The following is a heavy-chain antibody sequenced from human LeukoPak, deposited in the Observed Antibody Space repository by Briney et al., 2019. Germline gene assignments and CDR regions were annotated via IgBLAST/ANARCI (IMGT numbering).Heavy chain of an antibody. CDR2: IKQDGSTK. CDR1: GFTFSNYW. V-gene: IGHV3-7*01. CDR3: ARIGYSSSSLDY. J-gene: IGHJ4*02. Sequence: PGGSLTLSCAASGFTFSNYWMTWVRQAPGKGLEWVANIKQDGSTKYYVDSVKGRFTISRDNAKNSVCLQVNSLTAEDTALYYCARIGYSSSSLDYWGQGTLVTVSS. D-gene: IGHD6-6*01.